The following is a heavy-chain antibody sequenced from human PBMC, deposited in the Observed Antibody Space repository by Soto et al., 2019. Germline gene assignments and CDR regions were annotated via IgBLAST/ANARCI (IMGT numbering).Heavy chain of an antibody. CDR2: ISGSGYI. Sequence: EVQLVESGGGLVKPGGSLRLSGAAAGFNFNSYTINWVRQAPGKRLGWLSSISGSGYIFSTDSVRGRFTISRDNAKNSVYLQINSLRAEDTAVYFCARDCSGGSCYPGMDVWGQGTTVTVSS. J-gene: IGHJ6*02. CDR1: GFNFNSYT. V-gene: IGHV3-21*01. D-gene: IGHD2-15*01. CDR3: ARDCSGGSCYPGMDV.